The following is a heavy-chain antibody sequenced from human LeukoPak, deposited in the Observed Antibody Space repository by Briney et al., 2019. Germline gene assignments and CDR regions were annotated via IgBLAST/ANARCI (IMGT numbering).Heavy chain of an antibody. Sequence: GSSVKLSCTASGGTFSSYTISWARQAPGQGLEWMGRIIPILGIANYAQKFQDRVTITADKSTSTAYMELSSLRSEDTAVYYCASWVRYSYGYNAFDIWGQGTMVTVSS. CDR2: IIPILGIA. V-gene: IGHV1-69*02. J-gene: IGHJ3*02. CDR1: GGTFSSYT. CDR3: ASWVRYSYGYNAFDI. D-gene: IGHD5-18*01.